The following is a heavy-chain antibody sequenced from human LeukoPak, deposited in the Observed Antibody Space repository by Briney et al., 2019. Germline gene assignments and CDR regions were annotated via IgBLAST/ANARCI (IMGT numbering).Heavy chain of an antibody. J-gene: IGHJ4*02. CDR1: GFTFNLAW. D-gene: IGHD6-6*01. V-gene: IGHV3-15*04. Sequence: GGSLRLSCAASGFTFNLAWMSWVRQTPGKGLQWVARIAVTPDGSATDYATPERGRFTISRDDSRNMVYLQMSSLRTDDTAVYYCVWSSTWDKRFYLDQWGQGTLVTVSS. CDR2: IAVTPDGSAT. CDR3: VWSSTWDKRFYLDQ.